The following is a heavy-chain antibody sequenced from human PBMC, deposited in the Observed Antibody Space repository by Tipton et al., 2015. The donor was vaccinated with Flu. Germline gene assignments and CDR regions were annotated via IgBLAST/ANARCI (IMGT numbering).Heavy chain of an antibody. V-gene: IGHV4-34*01. Sequence: GLVKPSETLSLTYAIYGGSFTGYYWSWIRQPPGKGLEWIGEINHSRTTNYNPSLESRVTISADTSKKQFSLKVTSVTAADTAVYYCATKFASWGVWEPRDYWGQGTLVTVSS. D-gene: IGHD3-10*01. CDR2: INHSRTT. CDR1: GGSFTGYY. CDR3: ATKFASWGVWEPRDY. J-gene: IGHJ4*02.